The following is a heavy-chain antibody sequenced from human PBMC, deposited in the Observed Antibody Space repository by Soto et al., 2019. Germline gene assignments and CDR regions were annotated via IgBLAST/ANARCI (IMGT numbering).Heavy chain of an antibody. V-gene: IGHV3-21*01. Sequence: GGSLRLSCAASGFTFSSYSMNWVRQAPGKGLEWVSSIRSSSSYIYYADSVKGRFTISRDNAKNSLYLQMNSLRAEDRAVYYGARDYVCGDSSGYCCCYCFDVWGQGTTVTVSS. CDR2: IRSSSSYI. CDR1: GFTFSSYS. CDR3: ARDYVCGDSSGYCCCYCFDV. J-gene: IGHJ6*02. D-gene: IGHD3-22*01.